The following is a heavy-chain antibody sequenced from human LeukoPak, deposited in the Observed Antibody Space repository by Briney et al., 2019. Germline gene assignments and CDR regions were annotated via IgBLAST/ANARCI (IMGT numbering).Heavy chain of an antibody. CDR2: ISSSSSYI. CDR1: GFTFSSYS. D-gene: IGHD2-21*02. V-gene: IGHV3-21*01. J-gene: IGHJ4*02. Sequence: GGSLRLSCAASGFTFSSYSMNWVRQAPGKGLEWVSSISSSSSYIYYADSVKGRFTISRDNAKNSLYLQMNSLGAEDTAVYYCARSMTDPIFDYWGQGTLVTVSS. CDR3: ARSMTDPIFDY.